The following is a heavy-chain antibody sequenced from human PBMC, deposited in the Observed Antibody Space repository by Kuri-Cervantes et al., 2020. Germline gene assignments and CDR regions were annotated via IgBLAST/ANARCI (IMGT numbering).Heavy chain of an antibody. CDR1: GGSVSSGSYY. J-gene: IGHJ4*02. CDR2: IYYSGST. CDR3: ARRPPESAFDY. Sequence: SETLSLTCTVSGGSVSSGSYYWSWIRQPPGKGLEWIGYIYYSGSTNYNPSLKSRVTISVDTSKNQFSLKLSSVTAADTAVYYCARRPPESAFDYWCQGTLVTVSS. V-gene: IGHV4-61*01.